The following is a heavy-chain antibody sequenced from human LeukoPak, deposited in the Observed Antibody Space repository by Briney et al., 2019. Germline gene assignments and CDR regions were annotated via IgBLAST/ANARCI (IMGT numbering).Heavy chain of an antibody. J-gene: IGHJ4*02. CDR3: ARDWEIGSSGWYGLFDY. CDR2: IYYSGST. D-gene: IGHD6-19*01. V-gene: IGHV4-34*01. CDR1: GGSFSGYY. Sequence: SETLSLTCAVYGGSFSGYYWSWIRQPPGKGLEWIGSIYYSGSTYYNPSLKSRVTISVDTSKNQFSLKLSSVTAADTAVYYCARDWEIGSSGWYGLFDYWGQGTLVTVSS.